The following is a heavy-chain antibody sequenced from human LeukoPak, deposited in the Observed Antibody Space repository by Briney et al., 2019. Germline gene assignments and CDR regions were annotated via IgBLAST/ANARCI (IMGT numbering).Heavy chain of an antibody. D-gene: IGHD3-10*01. CDR3: ARDQYNDGPGDY. J-gene: IGHJ4*02. Sequence: GGSLRLSCAASGFTLSRHSMNWVRQAPGKGLEWVSSISSGSSYKYYGDSVKGRFTVSRDNGKNSLYLQMNSLRAEDTAVYYCARDQYNDGPGDYWGQGTLVTVSS. CDR2: ISSGSSYK. V-gene: IGHV3-21*01. CDR1: GFTLSRHS.